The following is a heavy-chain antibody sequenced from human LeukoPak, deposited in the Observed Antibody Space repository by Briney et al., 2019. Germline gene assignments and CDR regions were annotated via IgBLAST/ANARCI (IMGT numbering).Heavy chain of an antibody. CDR2: IIPIFGTA. J-gene: IGHJ6*03. CDR3: ARDLGTRYCSGGSCYYYYMDV. Sequence: SVKVSCKASGGTFSSYAISWVRLAPGQGREWMGGIIPIFGTANYAQKFQGRVTITADESTSTAYMELSSLRSEDTAVYYCARDLGTRYCSGGSCYYYYMDVWGKGTTVTVSS. D-gene: IGHD2-15*01. V-gene: IGHV1-69*01. CDR1: GGTFSSYA.